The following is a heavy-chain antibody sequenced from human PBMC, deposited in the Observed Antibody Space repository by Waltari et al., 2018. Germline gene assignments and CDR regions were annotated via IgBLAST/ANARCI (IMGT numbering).Heavy chain of an antibody. D-gene: IGHD5-12*01. V-gene: IGHV3-30-3*01. CDR1: GFTFSSYA. CDR2: ISYDGSNK. J-gene: IGHJ4*02. CDR3: ARDRGSRVNIVVGGYFDY. Sequence: QVQLVESGGGVVQPGRSLRLSCAASGFTFSSYAMHWVRQAPGKGLEWVAGISYDGSNKYYPDSVKGRFTISRDNSKNTLYLQMNSLRAEDTAVYYCARDRGSRVNIVVGGYFDYWGQGTLVTVSS.